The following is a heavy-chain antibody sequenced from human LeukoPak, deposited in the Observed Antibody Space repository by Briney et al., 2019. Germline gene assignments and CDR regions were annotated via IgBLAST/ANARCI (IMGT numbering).Heavy chain of an antibody. J-gene: IGHJ4*02. D-gene: IGHD5-24*01. V-gene: IGHV5-51*01. CDR1: GYTFDTYW. Sequence: GESLKISCKGSGYTFDTYWIGWVRQMPGKGLEWMGIIYPGDSDTKYRPSFQGQVTFSVDKSTTTAYLHWSGLKASDTAMYYCARTKARFRPFDYWGQGTLVTVSS. CDR2: IYPGDSDT. CDR3: ARTKARFRPFDY.